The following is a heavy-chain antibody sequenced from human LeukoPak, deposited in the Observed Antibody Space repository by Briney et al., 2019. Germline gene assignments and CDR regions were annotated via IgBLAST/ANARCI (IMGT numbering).Heavy chain of an antibody. CDR2: IKEDGSDK. V-gene: IGHV3-7*05. CDR3: ARGRGMDV. Sequence: GGSLRLSRAASGFTFSSYWMTWVRQAPGKGLEWVANIKEDGSDKYYVDSVRGRLTISRDNAKNSLHLQMNSLRADDTAVYYCARGRGMDVWGQGTTVTVS. J-gene: IGHJ6*02. CDR1: GFTFSSYW.